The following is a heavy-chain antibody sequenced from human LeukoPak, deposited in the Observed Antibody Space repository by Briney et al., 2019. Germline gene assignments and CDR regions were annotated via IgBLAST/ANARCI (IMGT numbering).Heavy chain of an antibody. D-gene: IGHD3-22*01. CDR1: GGSISSSSYY. Sequence: PSETLSLTCTVSGGSISSSSYYWGWIRQPPGKGLEWIESIYYSGSTYYNPSLKSRVTISVDTSKNQFSLKLSSVTAADTAVYYCARHWGEFDSSGYYDYWGQGTLVTVSS. J-gene: IGHJ4*02. CDR3: ARHWGEFDSSGYYDY. CDR2: IYYSGST. V-gene: IGHV4-39*01.